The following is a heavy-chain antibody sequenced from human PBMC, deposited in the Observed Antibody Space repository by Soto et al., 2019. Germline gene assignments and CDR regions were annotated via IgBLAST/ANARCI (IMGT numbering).Heavy chain of an antibody. CDR3: AREWFGELPDRFF. CDR1: GFTFSSYS. CDR2: ISSSSSYI. J-gene: IGHJ4*02. Sequence: PGGSLRLSCAASGFTFSSYSMNWVRQAPGKGLEWVSSISSSSSYIYYADSVKGRFTISRGNAKNSLYLQMNSLRAEDTAVYYCAREWFGELPDRFFWGQGTLVTVSS. V-gene: IGHV3-21*01. D-gene: IGHD3-10*01.